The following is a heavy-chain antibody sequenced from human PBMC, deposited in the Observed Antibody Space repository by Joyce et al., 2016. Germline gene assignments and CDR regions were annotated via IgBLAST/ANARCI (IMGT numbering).Heavy chain of an antibody. CDR2: LSSSSSYR. CDR3: ARSSYTNGIFDY. V-gene: IGHV3-21*01. J-gene: IGHJ4*02. Sequence: EVQLVESGGGLVKPVGSLRLSCAASGFTFSSYSMSWVRQAAGKGLEWVSYLSSSSSYRKYTDSVKGRFTISRDNAKNSLYLQMNSLRVEDTAVYYCARSSYTNGIFDYWGQGTLVTVSS. D-gene: IGHD2-8*01. CDR1: GFTFSSYS.